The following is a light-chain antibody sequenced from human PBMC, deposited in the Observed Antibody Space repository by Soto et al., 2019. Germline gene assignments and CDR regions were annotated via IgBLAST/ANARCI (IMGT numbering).Light chain of an antibody. V-gene: IGLV2-23*02. CDR2: EVN. CDR3: CSSVGSPNWV. J-gene: IGLJ3*02. CDR1: SSDVGSCNC. Sequence: QSALTQPASVSGSPGQSITISCTGTSSDVGSCNCVSWYQQHPGKAPTLIIYEVNKWPSGVSNRFSGSKSGNTASLTISGLQAEDEADYYCCSSVGSPNWVFGGGTKVTVL.